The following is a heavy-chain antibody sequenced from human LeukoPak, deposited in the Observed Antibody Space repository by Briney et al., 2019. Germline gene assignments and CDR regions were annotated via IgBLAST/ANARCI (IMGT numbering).Heavy chain of an antibody. CDR2: IYPGASHS. V-gene: IGHV5-51*01. CDR3: ARSTCTGGSCYRGYFFDY. Sequence: GESLKISCKGSGESFTSYWIGCVRQMPGEGLEWMGIIYPGASHSTYSPSLQGQVTISAERSIYTDLLQWSRLKASDTAIYYCARSTCTGGSCYRGYFFDYWGQGTLVTVSS. CDR1: GESFTSYW. J-gene: IGHJ4*02. D-gene: IGHD2-15*01.